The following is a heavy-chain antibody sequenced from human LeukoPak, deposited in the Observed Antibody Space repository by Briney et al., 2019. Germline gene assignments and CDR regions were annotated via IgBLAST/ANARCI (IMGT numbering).Heavy chain of an antibody. J-gene: IGHJ4*02. CDR1: GFTFSSYG. V-gene: IGHV3-30*18. CDR2: ISYDGSNK. Sequence: GGSLRLSCAASGFTFSSYGMHWVRQAPGKGLEWVAVISYDGSNKYYADSVKGRFTISRDNSENTLYLQMNSLRAEDTAVYYCAKSGYHGSSGYNWGQGTLVTVSS. D-gene: IGHD3-22*01. CDR3: AKSGYHGSSGYN.